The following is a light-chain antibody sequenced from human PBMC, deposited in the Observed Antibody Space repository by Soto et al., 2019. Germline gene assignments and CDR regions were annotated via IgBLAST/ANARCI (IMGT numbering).Light chain of an antibody. V-gene: IGKV3D-15*01. CDR2: DVS. CDR3: QQYDNWPLT. CDR1: QSVSSN. Sequence: EIVMTQSPATLSVSPGERATLSCWARQSVSSNLAWYQQKPGQAPRLLIYDVSTRATGIPTRFSGSGSGTEFTLTISSLQSEDFAAYYCQQYDNWPLTFGGGTKVDIK. J-gene: IGKJ4*01.